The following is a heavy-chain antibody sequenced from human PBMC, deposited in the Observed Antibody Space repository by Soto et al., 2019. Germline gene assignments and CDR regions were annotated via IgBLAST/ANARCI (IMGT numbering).Heavy chain of an antibody. V-gene: IGHV1-18*01. CDR3: ARDMGGYYFEPNDY. J-gene: IGHJ4*02. CDR1: GYTFTSCG. Sequence: ASVKVSCKTSGYTFTSCGISCVRQAPGQGLEWMGWITANNVNTNYAQKFQGRVTMTTDTSTATAYMELRSLRSDDTAVYYCARDMGGYYFEPNDYWGQGTLVTVSS. D-gene: IGHD3-22*01. CDR2: ITANNVNT.